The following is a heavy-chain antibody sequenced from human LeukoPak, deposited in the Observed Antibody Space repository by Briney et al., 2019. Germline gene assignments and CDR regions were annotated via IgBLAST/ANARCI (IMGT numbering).Heavy chain of an antibody. V-gene: IGHV3-13*05. J-gene: IGHJ3*02. CDR2: IGTAGDP. CDR1: GFTFNTYA. Sequence: SGGSLRLSCAASGFTFNTYAMTWVRQAPGKGLEWVSAIGTAGDPYYPGSVKGRFTISRENAKNSLYLQMNSLRAGDTAVYYCARGGVAGTNAFDIWGQGTMVTVSS. CDR3: ARGGVAGTNAFDI. D-gene: IGHD6-19*01.